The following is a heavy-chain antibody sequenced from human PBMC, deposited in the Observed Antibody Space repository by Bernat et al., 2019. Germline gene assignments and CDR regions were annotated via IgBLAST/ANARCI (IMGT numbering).Heavy chain of an antibody. CDR3: VGAPNYYYFDY. CDR1: GLPFSNYW. V-gene: IGHV3-7*03. D-gene: IGHD5-24*01. J-gene: IGHJ4*02. Sequence: EVQLVESGGGLVQPGGSLRLSCAASGLPFSNYWMSWVRQAPGKGLEWVANIKQDGSETYYVDSVKGRFTISRDNAKESLYLHMNSLRAEDTAVYHCVGAPNYYYFDYWGLGTLLTVSS. CDR2: IKQDGSET.